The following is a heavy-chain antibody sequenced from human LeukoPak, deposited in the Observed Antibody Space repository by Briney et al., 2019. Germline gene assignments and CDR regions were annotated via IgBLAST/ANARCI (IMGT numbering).Heavy chain of an antibody. Sequence: PGGSLRLSCAVSGLTVSNNYMSWVRQAPGKGLEWVSVIYSGGSTYYADSVKGRFTISGDNSKNTVYLQMNSLRDEDTAVYYCARNVGYWGQGTLVTVSS. V-gene: IGHV3-53*01. CDR1: GLTVSNNY. D-gene: IGHD1-26*01. CDR3: ARNVGY. J-gene: IGHJ4*02. CDR2: IYSGGST.